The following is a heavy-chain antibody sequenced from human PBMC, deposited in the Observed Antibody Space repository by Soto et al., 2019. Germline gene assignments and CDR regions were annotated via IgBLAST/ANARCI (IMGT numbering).Heavy chain of an antibody. Sequence: EVQLVESGGGLIQPGGSLRVSCAASGFTVSRSYMSWVRQAPGKGLEWVSVIYSGGSTNYADSVKGRFTISRDNSKNTLYIQMNSLRVEDTAVYYCARDTYYYDSSGQPCWGQGTLVTVSS. CDR3: ARDTYYYDSSGQPC. D-gene: IGHD3-22*01. CDR1: GFTVSRSY. CDR2: IYSGGST. J-gene: IGHJ4*02. V-gene: IGHV3-53*01.